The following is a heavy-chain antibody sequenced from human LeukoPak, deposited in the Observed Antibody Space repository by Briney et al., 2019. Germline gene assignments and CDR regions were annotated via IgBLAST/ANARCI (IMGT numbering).Heavy chain of an antibody. CDR2: IYYSGST. D-gene: IGHD2-15*01. CDR1: GGSISSYY. V-gene: IGHV4-59*08. Sequence: SETLSLTCTVSGGSISSYYWSWIRQPPGKGLEWIGYIYYSGSTNYNPSLKSRVTISVDTSKNQFSLKLSSVTAADTAVYYCARHSYCSGGSCHSGGNFDYWGQGTLVTVSS. CDR3: ARHSYCSGGSCHSGGNFDY. J-gene: IGHJ4*02.